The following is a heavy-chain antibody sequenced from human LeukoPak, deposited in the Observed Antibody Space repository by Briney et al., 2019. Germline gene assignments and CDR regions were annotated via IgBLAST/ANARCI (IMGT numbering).Heavy chain of an antibody. Sequence: RPSETLSLTCTVSGGSISSYYWTWIRQPPGKGLEWIGYIYYSGSANYNPSLKSRVTISVDTSKNQVSLKLTSVTAADTAVYYCARGLNYDSSGYYDYWGQGTLVTVSS. CDR1: GGSISSYY. J-gene: IGHJ4*02. CDR2: IYYSGSA. V-gene: IGHV4-59*12. CDR3: ARGLNYDSSGYYDY. D-gene: IGHD3-22*01.